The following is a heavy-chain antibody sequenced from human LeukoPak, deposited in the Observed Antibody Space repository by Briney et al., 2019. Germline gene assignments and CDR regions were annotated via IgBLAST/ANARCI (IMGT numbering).Heavy chain of an antibody. J-gene: IGHJ4*02. CDR3: ARTSGSYLATIDY. D-gene: IGHD1-26*01. CDR1: GGSISCGSYY. V-gene: IGHV4-39*01. Sequence: SETLSLTCTVSGGSISCGSYYWGWIRQPPGKGLEWIGSLYCSGSTYYNPSLKSRVTISVDTSKNQFSLKLSSVTAADTAVYYCARTSGSYLATIDYWGQGTLVTVSS. CDR2: LYCSGST.